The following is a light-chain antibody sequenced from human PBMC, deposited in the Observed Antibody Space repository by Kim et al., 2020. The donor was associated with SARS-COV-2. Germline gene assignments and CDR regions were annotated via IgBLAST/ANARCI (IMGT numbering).Light chain of an antibody. V-gene: IGKV1-5*01. CDR2: DAS. J-gene: IGKJ1*01. Sequence: SASVGDRVTITCRARQSISSWLAWYQQKPGKAPKLLIYDASSLESGVPSRFSGSGSGTEFTLTISSLQPDDFATYYCQQYNSYRTFGQGTKVDIK. CDR1: QSISSW. CDR3: QQYNSYRT.